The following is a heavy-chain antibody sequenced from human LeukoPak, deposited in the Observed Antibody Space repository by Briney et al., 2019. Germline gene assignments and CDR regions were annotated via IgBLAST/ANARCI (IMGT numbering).Heavy chain of an antibody. CDR3: ERGQRIAAGWEFAY. V-gene: IGHV1-8*01. Sequence: ASVKVSCKASGYTFTSYDINWVRQATGQGLEWMGWMNPNSGNTGYAQKFQGRVTMARNTSISTAYMELSSLRSEDTAVYYCERGQRIAAGWEFAYWGQGTLVTVSS. D-gene: IGHD6-13*01. J-gene: IGHJ4*02. CDR1: GYTFTSYD. CDR2: MNPNSGNT.